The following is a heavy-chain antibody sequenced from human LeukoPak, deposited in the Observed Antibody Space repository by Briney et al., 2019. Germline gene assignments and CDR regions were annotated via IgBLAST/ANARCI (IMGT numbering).Heavy chain of an antibody. CDR1: GGSISSSSYY. CDR2: IKQDGSEK. CDR3: ARVKGQYYYSYMDV. V-gene: IGHV3-7*01. J-gene: IGHJ6*03. Sequence: ETLSLTCTVSGGSISSSSYYWGWIRQPPGKGLEWVANIKQDGSEKYYVDSVKGRFTISRDNAKNSLYLQMNSLRAEDTAVYYCARVKGQYYYSYMDVWGKGTTVTVSS.